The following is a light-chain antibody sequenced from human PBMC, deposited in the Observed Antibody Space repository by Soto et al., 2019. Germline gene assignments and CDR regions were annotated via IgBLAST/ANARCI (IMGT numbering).Light chain of an antibody. J-gene: IGLJ2*01. CDR3: QTWGTGTVL. V-gene: IGLV4-69*01. CDR1: SGHSSYA. Sequence: QSVLTHSPSASASLGASVKLTCTLSSGHSSYAIAWHQQQPEKGPRYLMKLNSDGSHSKGDGIPDRFSGSSSGAERYLTISSLQSEDEADYYCQTWGTGTVLFGGGTKLTVL. CDR2: LNSDGSH.